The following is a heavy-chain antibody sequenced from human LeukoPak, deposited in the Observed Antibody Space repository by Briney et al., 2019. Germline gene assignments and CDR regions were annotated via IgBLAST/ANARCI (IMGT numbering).Heavy chain of an antibody. V-gene: IGHV4-34*01. CDR2: INHSGST. CDR1: GGSFSGYY. CDR3: ARDYPIVVVPAAIQNWFDP. J-gene: IGHJ5*02. D-gene: IGHD2-2*02. Sequence: SETLSLTCAVYGGSFSGYYWSWIRQPPGKGLEWIGEINHSGSTNYNPSLKSRVTISVDTSKNQFSLKLSSVTAADTAVYYCARDYPIVVVPAAIQNWFDPWGQGTLVTVSS.